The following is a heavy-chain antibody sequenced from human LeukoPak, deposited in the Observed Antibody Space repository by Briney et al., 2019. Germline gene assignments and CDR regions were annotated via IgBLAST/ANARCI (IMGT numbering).Heavy chain of an antibody. CDR3: ASLKNSYDSSGYLVTDAFDI. D-gene: IGHD3-22*01. CDR2: ISAYNGNT. CDR1: GYTFTGYY. V-gene: IGHV1-18*04. J-gene: IGHJ3*02. Sequence: ASVKVSCKASGYTFTGYYMHWVRQAPGQGLERMGWISAYNGNTNYEQKLQGRVTMTTDKSTSTAYMELRSLRPDDTAVYYCASLKNSYDSSGYLVTDAFDIWGEGTMVTVSS.